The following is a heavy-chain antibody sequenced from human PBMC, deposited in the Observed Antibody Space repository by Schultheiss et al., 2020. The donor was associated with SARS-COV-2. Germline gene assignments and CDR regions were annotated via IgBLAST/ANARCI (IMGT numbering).Heavy chain of an antibody. CDR3: AREYYDFWSGYYTEKYYFDY. CDR2: INSDGSST. Sequence: GSLRLSCAASGFTFSSYWMHWVRQAPGKGLVWVSRINSDGSSTSYADSVKGRFTISRDNAKNTLYLQMNSLRAEDTAVYYCAREYYDFWSGYYTEKYYFDYWGQGTLVTVSS. V-gene: IGHV3-74*01. D-gene: IGHD3-3*01. CDR1: GFTFSSYW. J-gene: IGHJ4*02.